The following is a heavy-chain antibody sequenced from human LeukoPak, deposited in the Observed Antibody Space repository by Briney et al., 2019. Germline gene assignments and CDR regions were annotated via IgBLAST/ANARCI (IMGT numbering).Heavy chain of an antibody. CDR2: IYYSGST. CDR3: ARSPLVGEGYRFFDY. D-gene: IGHD5-24*01. CDR1: GGSISSYY. J-gene: IGHJ4*02. Sequence: PSETLSLTCTVSGGSISSYYWSWIRQPPGKGLEWIGYIYYSGSTNYNPSLKSRVTISVDTSKNQFSLKLSSVTAADTAVYYCARSPLVGEGYRFFDYGGQETLVTVS. V-gene: IGHV4-59*01.